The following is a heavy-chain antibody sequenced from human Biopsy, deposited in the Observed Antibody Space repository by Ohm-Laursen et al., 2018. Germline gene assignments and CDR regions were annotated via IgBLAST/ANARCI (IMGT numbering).Heavy chain of an antibody. J-gene: IGHJ5*02. CDR1: GGTFSASG. D-gene: IGHD3-10*01. Sequence: ESSVKVSCKVIGGTFSASGISWVRLAPGHGLEFVGGIIPIFQTTHYAQSFQGRVTIVADKSTSTAYMELSSLRSDDTVIYYCATVRGLVWFGELIAWGQGTLAAVSS. V-gene: IGHV1-69*06. CDR2: IIPIFQTT. CDR3: ATVRGLVWFGELIA.